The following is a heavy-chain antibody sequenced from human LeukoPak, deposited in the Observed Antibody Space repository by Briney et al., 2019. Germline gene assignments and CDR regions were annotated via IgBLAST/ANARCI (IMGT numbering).Heavy chain of an antibody. CDR1: GYTFTSYD. CDR2: MNPNSGNT. Sequence: ASVKVSCKASGYTFTSYDINWVRQATGQGLEWMGWMNPNSGNTGSAQNFQGRVTMTRSTSISTAYMELSSLRSKDTAVYYCARGSTVDTVATPLKYWGQGTLVTVSS. V-gene: IGHV1-8*01. CDR3: ARGSTVDTVATPLKY. J-gene: IGHJ4*02. D-gene: IGHD5-12*01.